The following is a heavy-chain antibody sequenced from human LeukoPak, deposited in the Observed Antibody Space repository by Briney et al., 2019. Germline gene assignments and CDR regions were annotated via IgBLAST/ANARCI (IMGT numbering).Heavy chain of an antibody. V-gene: IGHV3-43*02. J-gene: IGHJ4*02. D-gene: IGHD2-21*01. CDR1: GFTFDNYA. Sequence: PGGSLRLSCAASGFTFDNYAMHWVRQAPGKGLEWVSLISGDGDTTNYADSVRGRFTISRDNAKNSLYLQMSSLRAEDSAVYYCATGHSSFDFWGQGTLVTVSS. CDR3: ATGHSSFDF. CDR2: ISGDGDTT.